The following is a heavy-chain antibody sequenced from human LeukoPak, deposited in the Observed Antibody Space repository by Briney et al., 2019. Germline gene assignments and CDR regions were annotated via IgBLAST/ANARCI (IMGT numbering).Heavy chain of an antibody. CDR1: GESFRDYY. D-gene: IGHD4-4*01. Sequence: SETLSLTCSVYGESFRDYYWSWIRQPPGKGLEWIGQIHHSGDTAYSPSLKSRVTISVDTSRNQFSLQLTSVTAADTAVYYCARGRSNSRRWGQGTLVTVSS. J-gene: IGHJ4*02. V-gene: IGHV4-34*01. CDR3: ARGRSNSRR. CDR2: IHHSGDT.